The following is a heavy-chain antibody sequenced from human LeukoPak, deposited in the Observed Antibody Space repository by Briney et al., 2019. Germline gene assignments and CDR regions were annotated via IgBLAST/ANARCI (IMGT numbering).Heavy chain of an antibody. D-gene: IGHD3-16*02. J-gene: IGHJ4*02. V-gene: IGHV4-34*01. CDR1: GGSFSGYY. Sequence: PSETLSLTCAVYGGSFSGYYWSWIRQPPGKGLEWIGEINHSGSTNYNPSLKSRVTISVDTSKNQFSLKLSSVTAADTAVYYCARGHLYVWGSYRYFEGIDYWGQGTLVTVSS. CDR3: ARGHLYVWGSYRYFEGIDY. CDR2: INHSGST.